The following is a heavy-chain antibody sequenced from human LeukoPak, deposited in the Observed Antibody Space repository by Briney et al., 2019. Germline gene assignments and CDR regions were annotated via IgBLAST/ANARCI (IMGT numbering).Heavy chain of an antibody. J-gene: IGHJ1*01. D-gene: IGHD3-22*01. V-gene: IGHV1-18*01. CDR1: GYTFTSYG. Sequence: ASVKVPCKASGYTFTSYGISWVRQAPGQGLEWMGWISAYNGNTNYAQKLQGRVTMTTDTSTSTAYMKLRSLRSDDTAVYYCAREPLTYYYDSSGYQGYFQHWGQGTLVTVSS. CDR3: AREPLTYYYDSSGYQGYFQH. CDR2: ISAYNGNT.